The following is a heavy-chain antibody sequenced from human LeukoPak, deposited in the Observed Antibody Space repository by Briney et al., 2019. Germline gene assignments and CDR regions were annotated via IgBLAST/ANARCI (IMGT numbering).Heavy chain of an antibody. CDR2: IRYDGSNK. CDR1: GFTFSSYG. D-gene: IGHD3-3*01. J-gene: IGHJ4*02. CDR3: AKDPTDYDFSYYFDY. Sequence: PGGSLRLSCAASGFTFSSYGMHWVRQAPGKGLEWVAFIRYDGSNKYYADSVKGRFTISRDNSKNTLYLQMNSLRAEDTAVYYCAKDPTDYDFSYYFDYWGQGTLVTVSS. V-gene: IGHV3-30*02.